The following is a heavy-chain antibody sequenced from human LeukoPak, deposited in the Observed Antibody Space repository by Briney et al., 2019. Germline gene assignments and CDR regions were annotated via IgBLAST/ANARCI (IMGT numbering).Heavy chain of an antibody. CDR3: AKDPSPGAGGTDNWLDP. J-gene: IGHJ5*02. CDR1: GISVSNYD. Sequence: GGSLRLSCVVSGISVSNYDMSWVRQAPGKGLEWVSAISGSGGSTYYADSVKGRFTISRDNSKNTLYLQMNSLRAEDTAVYYCAKDPSPGAGGTDNWLDPWGQGTLVTVSP. CDR2: ISGSGGST. V-gene: IGHV3-23*01. D-gene: IGHD1-26*01.